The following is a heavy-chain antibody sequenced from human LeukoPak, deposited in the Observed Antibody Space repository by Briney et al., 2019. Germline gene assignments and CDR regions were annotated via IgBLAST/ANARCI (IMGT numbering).Heavy chain of an antibody. V-gene: IGHV4-34*01. CDR3: ARGDYYGSGYYYYGMDV. CDR2: INHSGST. CDR1: GGSFSGYY. J-gene: IGHJ6*02. Sequence: PSGTLSLTCAVYGGSFSGYYWSWIRQPPGKGLEWIGEINHSGSTNYNPSLKSRVTISVDTSKNQFSLKLSSVTAADTAVYYCARGDYYGSGYYYYGMDVWGQGTTVTVSS. D-gene: IGHD3-10*01.